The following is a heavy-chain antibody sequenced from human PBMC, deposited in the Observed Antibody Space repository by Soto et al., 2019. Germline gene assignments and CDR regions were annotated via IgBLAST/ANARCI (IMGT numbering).Heavy chain of an antibody. Sequence: ESLKISCKGSGYSFTSYWIGWVRQMPGKGLEWMGIIYPGDSDTRYSPSFQGQVTISADKSISTAYLQWSSLKASDTAMYYCARHPAIAARPEYYYGMDVWGQGTTVTVSS. J-gene: IGHJ6*02. V-gene: IGHV5-51*01. CDR1: GYSFTSYW. CDR2: IYPGDSDT. D-gene: IGHD6-6*01. CDR3: ARHPAIAARPEYYYGMDV.